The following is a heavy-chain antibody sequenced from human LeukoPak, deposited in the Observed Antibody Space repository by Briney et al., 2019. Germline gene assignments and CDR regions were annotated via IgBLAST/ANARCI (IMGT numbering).Heavy chain of an antibody. CDR3: AINCVAGHYCHY. Sequence: SETLSLTCTLSVGSISSYYWSWIRQSPSKGLEGFGYISYSGSTNYNTSPHSPVTISVDTSKNHVSLKLSSVTAADTAVYYCAINCVAGHYCHYWGQGTLESVSS. V-gene: IGHV4-59*01. J-gene: IGHJ4*02. CDR2: ISYSGST. CDR1: VGSISSYY. D-gene: IGHD2-21*01.